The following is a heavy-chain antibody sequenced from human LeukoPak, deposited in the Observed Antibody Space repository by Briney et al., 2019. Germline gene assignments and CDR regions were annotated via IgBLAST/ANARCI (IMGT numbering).Heavy chain of an antibody. Sequence: GGSLRLTCAASGFTFHEYTMHWVRQAPGKGLEWVAFIRYDGSNKYYADSVKGRFTISRDNSKNTLYLQMNSLRAEDTAVYYCAKPSIFGVVYFDYWGQGTLVTVSS. CDR1: GFTFHEYT. J-gene: IGHJ4*02. CDR2: IRYDGSNK. V-gene: IGHV3-30*02. D-gene: IGHD3-3*01. CDR3: AKPSIFGVVYFDY.